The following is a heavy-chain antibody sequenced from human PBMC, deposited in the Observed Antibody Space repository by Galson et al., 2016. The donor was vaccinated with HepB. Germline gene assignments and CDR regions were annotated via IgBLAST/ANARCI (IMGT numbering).Heavy chain of an antibody. V-gene: IGHV3-30*18. Sequence: SLRLSCAASGFTFSSYGMHWVRQAPGKGLEWVAVISYDGSNKYYADSVKGRFTISRDNSKNTLYLQMNSMRAEYTAVYYCAKESPYYYGMDVWGQGTTVTVSS. J-gene: IGHJ6*02. CDR3: AKESPYYYGMDV. CDR2: ISYDGSNK. CDR1: GFTFSSYG.